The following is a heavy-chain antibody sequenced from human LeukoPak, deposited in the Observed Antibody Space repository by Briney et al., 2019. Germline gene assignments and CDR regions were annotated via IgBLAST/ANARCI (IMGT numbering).Heavy chain of an antibody. Sequence: SETLSLTCAVYGGSFSGYYWSWLRQPPAKELEWIGEINHGGSTNYSPSLKSRVTISADTSTNHFCLRMSSVTATETAVYYCARGRGRSGWRQGDYWGQGTLVTVPS. J-gene: IGHJ4*02. CDR3: ARGRGRSGWRQGDY. CDR2: INHGGST. V-gene: IGHV4-34*01. D-gene: IGHD6-19*01. CDR1: GGSFSGYY.